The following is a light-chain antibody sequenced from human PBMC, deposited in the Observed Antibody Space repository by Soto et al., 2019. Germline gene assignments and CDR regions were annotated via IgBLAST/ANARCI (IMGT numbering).Light chain of an antibody. CDR3: CSYAGWYTYV. CDR1: SSDVGGYTY. Sequence: QSALTQPRSVSGSPGQSVSISCTGTSSDVGGYTYVSWYQQHPGKAPKVMIYDVSKRPSGVPDRFSGSKSGNTASLTISGLQSEDEADYYCCSYAGWYTYVFGTGTKLTVL. V-gene: IGLV2-11*01. J-gene: IGLJ1*01. CDR2: DVS.